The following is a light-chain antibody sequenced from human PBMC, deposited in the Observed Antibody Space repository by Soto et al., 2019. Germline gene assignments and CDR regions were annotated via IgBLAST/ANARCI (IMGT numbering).Light chain of an antibody. J-gene: IGKJ2*01. CDR3: QQYDACFRYT. CDR2: NGY. CDR1: QTINKK. V-gene: IGKV1-5*01. Sequence: DIQMTQSPSTLSASVGDRVTITYRARQTINKKLARYQKKPGKAPKLLIYNGYTLERGVPSRFRGSEARTEFTLTIVSLQLDDFANCYSQQYDACFRYTCGQGTKLDIK.